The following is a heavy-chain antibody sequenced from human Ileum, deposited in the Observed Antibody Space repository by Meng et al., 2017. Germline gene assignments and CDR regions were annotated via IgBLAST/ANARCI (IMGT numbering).Heavy chain of an antibody. Sequence: GESLKISCVGSGFSFTYWMSWVRQAPGKGLEWVANIDQDGSEENYVDSVKGRFTISRDNAKNSLYLQMNSLKVEDTAVYYCTKGSMRKADYWGLGTLVTVSS. CDR2: IDQDGSEE. CDR3: TKGSMRKADY. J-gene: IGHJ4*02. V-gene: IGHV3-7*01. D-gene: IGHD3-10*01. CDR1: GFSFTYW.